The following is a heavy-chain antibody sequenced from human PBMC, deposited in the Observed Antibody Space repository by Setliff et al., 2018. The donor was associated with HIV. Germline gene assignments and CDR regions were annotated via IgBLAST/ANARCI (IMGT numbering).Heavy chain of an antibody. D-gene: IGHD3-10*01. Sequence: ASVKVSCKASGYTFTGYDINWVRQATGQGLEWMGWMNPNSGNTGYAQKFQGRVTMTRNTSISTAYMELSTLRTWDTAVYYCARTGGFGGFRSIVLNVWGQGTTVTVSS. CDR3: ARTGGFGGFRSIVLNV. CDR2: MNPNSGNT. J-gene: IGHJ6*02. CDR1: GYTFTGYD. V-gene: IGHV1-8*02.